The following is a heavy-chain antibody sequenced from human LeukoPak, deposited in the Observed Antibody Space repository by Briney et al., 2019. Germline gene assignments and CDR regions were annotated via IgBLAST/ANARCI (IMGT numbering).Heavy chain of an antibody. J-gene: IGHJ4*02. Sequence: GGSLRLSCAASGFTFSSHALSWVRQAPGKGLEWVSAISGSGGSTYYADSVKGRFTISRDNSKNTLYLQMNSLRAEDTAVYYCAKDLEGIAAALVDYWGQGTLVTVSS. CDR1: GFTFSSHA. V-gene: IGHV3-23*01. D-gene: IGHD6-13*01. CDR3: AKDLEGIAAALVDY. CDR2: ISGSGGST.